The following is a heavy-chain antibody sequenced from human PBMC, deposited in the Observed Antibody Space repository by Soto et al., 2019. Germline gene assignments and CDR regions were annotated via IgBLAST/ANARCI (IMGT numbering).Heavy chain of an antibody. CDR3: AKDSGYDHTD. CDR2: LSGSGGST. V-gene: IGHV3-23*01. CDR1: GFTFGSSG. J-gene: IGHJ4*02. D-gene: IGHD5-12*01. Sequence: EVQLLESGGGLVQPGGSLRLSCGASGFTFGSSGMSWVRQAPGKGLEWISGLSGSGGSTYYADSVKGRFTISRDTSKSTLYLQMHSLRVEDTAVYYCAKDSGYDHTDWGQGTLVTVSS.